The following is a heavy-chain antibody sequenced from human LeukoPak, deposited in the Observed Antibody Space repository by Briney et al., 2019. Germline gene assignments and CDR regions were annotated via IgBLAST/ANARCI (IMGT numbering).Heavy chain of an antibody. CDR3: AKSGADSSAPQNWFDP. J-gene: IGHJ5*02. D-gene: IGHD3-22*01. CDR2: ISGSGGST. Sequence: GGSLRLSCAASGFTFSSYAMSWVRQAPGKGLEWVSAISGSGGSTYYADSVKGRFTISRDNSKNTLYLQMNSLRAEDTAVYYCAKSGADSSAPQNWFDPWGQGTLVTVSS. CDR1: GFTFSSYA. V-gene: IGHV3-23*01.